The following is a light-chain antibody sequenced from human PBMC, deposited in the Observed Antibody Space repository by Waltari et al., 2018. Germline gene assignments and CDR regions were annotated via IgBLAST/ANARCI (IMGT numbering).Light chain of an antibody. CDR1: SSDVGGYHY. V-gene: IGLV2-14*03. CDR2: DVS. Sequence: QSALTQPASVSGSPGHSITISCTGTSSDVGGYHYVSWYQQHPGKAPKLRIYDVSNRPSGVSNRFSGSKSGNTASLTISGLQAEDEADYYCSSYTSSSTLAYVFGTGTKVTVL. CDR3: SSYTSSSTLAYV. J-gene: IGLJ1*01.